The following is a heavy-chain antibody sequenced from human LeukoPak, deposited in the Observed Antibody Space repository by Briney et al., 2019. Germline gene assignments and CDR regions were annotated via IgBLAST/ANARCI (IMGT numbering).Heavy chain of an antibody. Sequence: SGTLSLTCTVSGGSISSNSYFWGWIRQPPGKRLEWIWSIYYNGTTYYNPSLKSRVSISVDTSKNQLSLKLSSVTAADTSVYYCARLYVLEWLLYGNFDFWGQGTLVTVSS. D-gene: IGHD3-3*01. CDR2: IYYNGTT. V-gene: IGHV4-39*01. CDR3: ARLYVLEWLLYGNFDF. J-gene: IGHJ4*02. CDR1: GGSISSNSYF.